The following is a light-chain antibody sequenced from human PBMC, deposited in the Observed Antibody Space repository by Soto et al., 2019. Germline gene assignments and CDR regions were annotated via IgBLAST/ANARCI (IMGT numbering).Light chain of an antibody. J-gene: IGLJ1*01. Sequence: QSALTQPASVSGSPGQSITISCTGTSSDVGGYNFVSWYQHHPGKAPKLIIYDVTNRPSGISNRFSGSKSGNTASLTISWLQSEYEAEYYCTSYTSSITYVFGTGTKVTFL. CDR1: SSDVGGYNF. CDR2: DVT. CDR3: TSYTSSITYV. V-gene: IGLV2-14*03.